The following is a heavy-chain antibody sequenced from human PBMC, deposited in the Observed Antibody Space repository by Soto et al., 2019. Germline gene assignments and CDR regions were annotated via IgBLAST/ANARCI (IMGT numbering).Heavy chain of an antibody. CDR2: ISGSGGST. J-gene: IGHJ6*02. Sequence: GGSLRLSCAASGFTFSSYAMSWVRQAPGKGLEWVSAISGSGGSTYYADSVKGLFTISRDNSKNTLYLQMNSLRAEDTAVYYCAKDHCSSTSCYAAGLYGMDVWGQGTTVTVSS. D-gene: IGHD2-2*01. CDR1: GFTFSSYA. V-gene: IGHV3-23*01. CDR3: AKDHCSSTSCYAAGLYGMDV.